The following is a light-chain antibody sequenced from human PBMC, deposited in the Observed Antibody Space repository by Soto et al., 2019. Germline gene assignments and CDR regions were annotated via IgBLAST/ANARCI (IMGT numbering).Light chain of an antibody. CDR2: DAS. J-gene: IGKJ1*01. V-gene: IGKV1-5*01. CDR1: QSISSW. Sequence: ASVRDRVTITCGSSQSISSWFAWYQQKPGKAPKLLIYDASSLESEVPSRFSGSGSGTEFTLTISSLQPDDFATYYCQQYNSYPTTFGQGTKLDIK. CDR3: QQYNSYPTT.